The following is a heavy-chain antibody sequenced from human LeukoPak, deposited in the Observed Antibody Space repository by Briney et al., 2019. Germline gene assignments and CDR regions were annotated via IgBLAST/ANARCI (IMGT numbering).Heavy chain of an antibody. CDR2: ISSSSSYI. D-gene: IGHD1-7*01. Sequence: GGSLRLSCAASGCTFSSYSMNWVRQAPGKGLEWVSSISSSSSYIYYADSVKGRFTISRDNAKNSLHLQMNSLRAEDTAVYYCARDGQTGTTVYWGQGTLVTVSS. J-gene: IGHJ4*02. CDR3: ARDGQTGTTVY. V-gene: IGHV3-21*01. CDR1: GCTFSSYS.